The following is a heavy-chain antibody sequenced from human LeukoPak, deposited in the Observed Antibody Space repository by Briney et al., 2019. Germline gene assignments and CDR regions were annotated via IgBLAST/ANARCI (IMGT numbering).Heavy chain of an antibody. Sequence: ASVKVSCKASGGTFSSYAISWVRQAPGQGLEWMGGIIPIFGTANYAQKFQGRVTITTDESTSTAYMELSSLRSEDTAVYYCARDRGGWFDPWGQGTLVTVSS. CDR1: GGTFSSYA. CDR2: IIPIFGTA. D-gene: IGHD3-10*01. V-gene: IGHV1-69*05. J-gene: IGHJ5*02. CDR3: ARDRGGWFDP.